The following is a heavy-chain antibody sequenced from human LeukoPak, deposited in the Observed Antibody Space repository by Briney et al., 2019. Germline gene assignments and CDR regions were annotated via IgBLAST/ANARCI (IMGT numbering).Heavy chain of an antibody. V-gene: IGHV3-23*01. D-gene: IGHD2-8*01. CDR2: ISGSGGST. CDR3: AKYVRVYAIRNWFDP. Sequence: QAGGSLRLSCAASGFTFSNYAMSWVRQAPGKGLEWVSAISGSGGSTYYADSVKGRFTISRDNSKNTLYLQMNSLRAEDTAVYYCAKYVRVYAIRNWFDPWGQGTLVTVSS. J-gene: IGHJ5*02. CDR1: GFTFSNYA.